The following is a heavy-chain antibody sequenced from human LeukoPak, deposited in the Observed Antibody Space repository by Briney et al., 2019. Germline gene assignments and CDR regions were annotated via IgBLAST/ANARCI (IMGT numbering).Heavy chain of an antibody. J-gene: IGHJ4*02. V-gene: IGHV3-21*01. Sequence: PGGSLRLSCAASGFTFSSYSMNWVRQAPGKGLEWVSSISSSSSYIYYADSVKGRFTISRDNAKNSLYLQMNSLRAEDTAVYYCATEAGGFSVLFDGYNPLGYWGQGTLVTVSS. CDR3: ATEAGGFSVLFDGYNPLGY. D-gene: IGHD5-12*01. CDR2: ISSSSSYI. CDR1: GFTFSSYS.